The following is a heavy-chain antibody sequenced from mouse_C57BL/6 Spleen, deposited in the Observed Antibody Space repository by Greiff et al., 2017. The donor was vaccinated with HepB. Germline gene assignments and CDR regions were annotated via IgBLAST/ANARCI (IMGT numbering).Heavy chain of an antibody. J-gene: IGHJ2*01. CDR3: AREGTGTLDY. D-gene: IGHD4-1*01. V-gene: IGHV1-82*01. CDR2: IYPGDGDT. CDR1: GYAFSSSW. Sequence: QVQLQQSGPELVKPGASVKISCKASGYAFSSSWMNWVKQRPGKGLEWIGRIYPGDGDTNYNGKFKGKATLTADKSSSTAYMQLSSLTSEDSAVYFCAREGTGTLDYWGQGTTLTVSS.